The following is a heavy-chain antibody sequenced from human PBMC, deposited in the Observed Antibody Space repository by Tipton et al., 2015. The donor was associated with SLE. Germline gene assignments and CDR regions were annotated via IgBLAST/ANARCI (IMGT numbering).Heavy chain of an antibody. V-gene: IGHV3-48*01. CDR1: GFTFSSYA. CDR2: ISSSSTI. D-gene: IGHD6-6*01. Sequence: SLRLSCAASGFTFSSYAMSWVRQAPGKGLEWVSYISSSSTIYYADSVKGRFTISRDNAKNSLYLQMNSLRAEDTAAYYCARGAGAAPHYWGQGTLVTVSS. J-gene: IGHJ4*02. CDR3: ARGAGAAPHY.